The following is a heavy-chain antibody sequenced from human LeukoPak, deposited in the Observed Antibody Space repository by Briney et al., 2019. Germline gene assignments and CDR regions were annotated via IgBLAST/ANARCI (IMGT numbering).Heavy chain of an antibody. CDR3: ARDGASGYLADY. V-gene: IGHV1-2*02. Sequence: ASVKVSCKASGYTLTGYYMHWVRQAPGQALEWMGWINPNSGGTNYAQKFQGRVTMTRDTSISTAYMELSRLGSDDTAVYYCARDGASGYLADYWGQGTLVTVSS. CDR2: INPNSGGT. D-gene: IGHD3-3*01. CDR1: GYTLTGYY. J-gene: IGHJ4*02.